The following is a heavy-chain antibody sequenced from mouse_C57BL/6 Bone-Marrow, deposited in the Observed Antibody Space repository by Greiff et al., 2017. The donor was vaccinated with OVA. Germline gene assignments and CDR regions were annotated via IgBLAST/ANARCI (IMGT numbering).Heavy chain of an antibody. J-gene: IGHJ4*01. CDR3: ARWGVPLYAMGD. CDR2: IYPGRGNT. CDR1: GFNITDYY. D-gene: IGHD2-14*01. V-gene: IGHV1-76*01. Sequence: VQLQESGAELVRPGASVKLSCTASGFNITDYYLNWVKQRPGQGLEWIARIYPGRGNTYYDEKFKGKATLTAEQSSSTAYMQLSSLTSEDSAVKFCARWGVPLYAMGDWGQGTSVTVSS.